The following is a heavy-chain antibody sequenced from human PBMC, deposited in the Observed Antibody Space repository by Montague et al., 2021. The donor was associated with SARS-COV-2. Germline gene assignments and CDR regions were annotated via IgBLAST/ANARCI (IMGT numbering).Heavy chain of an antibody. V-gene: IGHV3-21*01. D-gene: IGHD3-10*01. CDR1: GFSFSSFV. Sequence: SLSLSFSASGFSFSSFVMSWVRQSPGKGLEWVSSISSSSSYIYYADSVKGRFTISRDNAKNSLYLQMNSLRAEDTAVYFCARERTVVIITGYYYYGVDVWGQGTTVTVSS. J-gene: IGHJ6*02. CDR2: ISSSSSYI. CDR3: ARERTVVIITGYYYYGVDV.